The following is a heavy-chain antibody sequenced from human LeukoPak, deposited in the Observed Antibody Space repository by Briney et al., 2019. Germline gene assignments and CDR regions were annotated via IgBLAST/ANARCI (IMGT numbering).Heavy chain of an antibody. CDR3: ARVLARYGNLDY. Sequence: GASVKVSCNASGYTFTDYYIHWGRQAPGQGLERMGWINPNSGGTNYTQKFQGRVTMTRYTSISTAYLELNRLTSDDTAVYYCARVLARYGNLDYWGQGILVTVSS. CDR1: GYTFTDYY. D-gene: IGHD1-14*01. V-gene: IGHV1-2*02. J-gene: IGHJ4*02. CDR2: INPNSGGT.